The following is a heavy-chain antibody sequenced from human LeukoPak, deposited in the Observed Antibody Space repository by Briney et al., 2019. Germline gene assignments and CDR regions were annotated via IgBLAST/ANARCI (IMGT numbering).Heavy chain of an antibody. CDR1: GFSFCSSA. V-gene: IGHV3-23*01. CDR3: AKLLWFGGYYFDY. D-gene: IGHD3-10*01. J-gene: IGHJ4*02. CDR2: ITESGGNT. Sequence: GGALRLSCAASGFSFCSSAMSWVRQGPGKGLEGVAAITESGGNTYYADSMKGRFTISRDNSKNTLYLQMNSLRAEDTAVYYCAKLLWFGGYYFDYWGQGTLVTVSS.